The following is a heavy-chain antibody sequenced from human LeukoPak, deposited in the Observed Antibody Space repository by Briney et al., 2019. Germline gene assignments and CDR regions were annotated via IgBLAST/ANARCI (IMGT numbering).Heavy chain of an antibody. CDR3: GRVGSGWYTYFDY. D-gene: IGHD6-19*01. J-gene: IGHJ4*02. Sequence: SETLSLTCAVYGGSFSGYYWSWIRQPPGKGLEWIGEINHSGSTNYNASLKSRVTISVDTSKNQFSLKLSAVTAADTAVYYWGRVGSGWYTYFDYWGQGTLVTVSS. CDR2: INHSGST. CDR1: GGSFSGYY. V-gene: IGHV4-34*01.